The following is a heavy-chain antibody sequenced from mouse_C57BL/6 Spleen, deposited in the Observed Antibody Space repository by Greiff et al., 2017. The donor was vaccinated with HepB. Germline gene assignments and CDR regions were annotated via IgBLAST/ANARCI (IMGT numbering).Heavy chain of an antibody. Sequence: EVKLMESGGGLVKPGGSLKLSCAASGFTFSDYGMHWVRQAPEKGLEWVAYISSGSSTIYYADTVKGRFTISIDNAKNTLFLQMTSLRSEDTAMYYCAREGWAYAMDYWGQGTSVTVSS. V-gene: IGHV5-17*01. CDR1: GFTFSDYG. CDR2: ISSGSSTI. CDR3: AREGWAYAMDY. J-gene: IGHJ4*01.